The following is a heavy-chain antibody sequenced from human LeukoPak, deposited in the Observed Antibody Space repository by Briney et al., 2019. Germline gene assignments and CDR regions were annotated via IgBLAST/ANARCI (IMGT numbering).Heavy chain of an antibody. CDR3: ASLHDPSLSFDY. CDR2: TKHDGSEK. V-gene: IGHV3-7*01. Sequence: GGSLRLSCAASAFTFSVYLMAWVRQAPGKGLEWVANTKHDGSEKYYMDSVKGGFTISRVNAKNSLYLQMNSLRAEDTAVYYCASLHDPSLSFDYWGQGTLVTVSS. CDR1: AFTFSVYL. J-gene: IGHJ4*02.